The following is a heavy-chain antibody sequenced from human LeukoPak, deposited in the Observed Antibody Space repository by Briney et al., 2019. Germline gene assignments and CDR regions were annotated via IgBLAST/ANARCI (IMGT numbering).Heavy chain of an antibody. V-gene: IGHV4-59*01. Sequence: PSETLSLTCTVSGGSISSYYWSWIRQPPGKGLEWIGYIYYSGSTNYNPSLKSRATISVDTSKNQFSLKLSSVTAADTAVYYCARDPGTFRGWFDPWGQGTLVTVSS. D-gene: IGHD1-7*01. CDR3: ARDPGTFRGWFDP. J-gene: IGHJ5*02. CDR2: IYYSGST. CDR1: GGSISSYY.